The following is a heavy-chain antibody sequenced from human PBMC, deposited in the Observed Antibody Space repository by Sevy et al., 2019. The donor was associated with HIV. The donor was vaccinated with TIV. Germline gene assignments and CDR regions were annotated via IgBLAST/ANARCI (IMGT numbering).Heavy chain of an antibody. CDR2: ISSSSADI. CDR3: ARDLLVGSTYVFDI. J-gene: IGHJ3*02. D-gene: IGHD1-26*01. Sequence: GGSLRLSCAASGFTFSNYNMNWVRQAPVEGLKWVSSISSSSADIYYTDSVKGRFTVSRDNSRKSLFLQMNGLSAEDTALYYCARDLLVGSTYVFDIWGRGTMVTVSS. CDR1: GFTFSNYN. V-gene: IGHV3-21*01.